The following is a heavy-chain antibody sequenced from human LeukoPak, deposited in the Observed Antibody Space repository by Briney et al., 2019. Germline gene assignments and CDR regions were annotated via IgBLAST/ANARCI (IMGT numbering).Heavy chain of an antibody. V-gene: IGHV3-53*01. CDR2: IYSGGST. CDR1: GFTVSSNY. J-gene: IGHJ4*02. D-gene: IGHD3-10*01. Sequence: GGSLRLSCAASGFTVSSNYMSWVRQAPGKGLEWVSVIYSGGSTYYADSVKGRFTISRDNSKNTLYLQMNSLRAEDTAVYYCARERNSLWFGEPVSGGDLDYWGQGTLVTVSS. CDR3: ARERNSLWFGEPVSGGDLDY.